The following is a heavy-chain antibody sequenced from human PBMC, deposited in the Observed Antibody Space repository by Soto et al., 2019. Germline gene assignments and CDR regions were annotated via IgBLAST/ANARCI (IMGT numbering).Heavy chain of an antibody. J-gene: IGHJ6*02. Sequence: SETLSLTCTVSGGSISSYYWSWIRQPPGKGLEWIGYIYYSGSTYYNPSLKSRVTISVDTSKNQFSLKLSSVTAEDTAVYYCARHKAAMADYYYYGMDVWGQGTTVTVSS. V-gene: IGHV4-59*04. D-gene: IGHD5-18*01. CDR3: ARHKAAMADYYYYGMDV. CDR1: GGSISSYY. CDR2: IYYSGST.